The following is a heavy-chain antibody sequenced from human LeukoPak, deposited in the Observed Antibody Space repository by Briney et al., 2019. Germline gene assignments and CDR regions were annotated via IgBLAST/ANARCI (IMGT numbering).Heavy chain of an antibody. CDR1: GFTFSHNW. J-gene: IGHJ4*02. CDR3: ARDDAGYHD. D-gene: IGHD5-12*01. V-gene: IGHV3-7*01. CDR2: IKEDGSEE. Sequence: GGSPRLSCAASGFTFSHNWMSWLRQAPGKGLEWVANIKEDGSEEYYVDSVKGRFTISRDNAKNSLYLQMNNLRVEDTAVYYCARDDAGYHDWGQGAPVTVSS.